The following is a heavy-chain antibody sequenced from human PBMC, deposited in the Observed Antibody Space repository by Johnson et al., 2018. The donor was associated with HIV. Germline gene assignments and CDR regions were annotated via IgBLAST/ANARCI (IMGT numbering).Heavy chain of an antibody. CDR3: AKERRAPRAFDI. J-gene: IGHJ3*02. CDR1: GFTFSSYA. CDR2: ISYDGSNK. V-gene: IGHV3-30-3*02. Sequence: QVQLVESGGGVVQPGRSLRLSCAASGFTFSSYAMHWVRQAPGKGLEWVTLISYDGSNKYYADSVKGRFIISRDNSKSTLYLQMNSLRPEDTAVYYCAKERRAPRAFDIWGQGTMVTVSS.